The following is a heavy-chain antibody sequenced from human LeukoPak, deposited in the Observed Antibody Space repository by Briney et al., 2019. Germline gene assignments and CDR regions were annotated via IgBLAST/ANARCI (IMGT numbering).Heavy chain of an antibody. D-gene: IGHD2-8*02. Sequence: GGSLRLSCAASGFTFSSYSMNWVRQAPGKGLEWVSSISSSSSYIYYADSVKGRFTISRDNAKSSLYLQLNSLRAEDTATYYCAKGQPPYCTSDTCHRFDWFDPWGQGTLVTVSS. CDR1: GFTFSSYS. CDR2: ISSSSSYI. V-gene: IGHV3-21*04. J-gene: IGHJ5*02. CDR3: AKGQPPYCTSDTCHRFDWFDP.